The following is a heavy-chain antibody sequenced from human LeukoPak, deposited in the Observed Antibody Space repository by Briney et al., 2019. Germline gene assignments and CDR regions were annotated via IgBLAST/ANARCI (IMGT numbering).Heavy chain of an antibody. CDR1: GGSISSGGFY. J-gene: IGHJ3*02. D-gene: IGHD2-2*01. CDR3: ARGGGRYCSSTSCYHDAFDI. V-gene: IGHV4-31*03. CDR2: IYYSGST. Sequence: SQTLSLTCTVSGGSISSGGFYWSWIRQHPGKGLVWIGYIYYSGSTYYNPSLKSRVTISVDTSKNQFSLKLSSVTAADTAVYYCARGGGRYCSSTSCYHDAFDIWGQGTMVTVSS.